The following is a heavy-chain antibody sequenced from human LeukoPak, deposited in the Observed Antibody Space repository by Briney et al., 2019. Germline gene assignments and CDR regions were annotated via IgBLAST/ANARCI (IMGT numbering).Heavy chain of an antibody. J-gene: IGHJ5*02. CDR1: GFTFSSYA. CDR3: AKEGRGSSWYQGGNWFDP. Sequence: PGGSLRLSCAASGFTFSSYAMSWVRQAPGKGLEWVSAISGSGGSTYYADSVKGRFTISRDNSKNTLYLQMNSLRAEDTAVYYCAKEGRGSSWYQGGNWFDPWGQGTQVTVSS. V-gene: IGHV3-23*01. CDR2: ISGSGGST. D-gene: IGHD6-13*01.